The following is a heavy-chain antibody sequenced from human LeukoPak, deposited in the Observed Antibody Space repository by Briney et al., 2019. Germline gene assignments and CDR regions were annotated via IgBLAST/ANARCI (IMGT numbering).Heavy chain of an antibody. D-gene: IGHD4-17*01. CDR3: ARAGLGPYGDSSNYDY. CDR1: GYTFTSYG. Sequence: ASVKVSCKASGYTFTSYGISWVRQAPGQGLEWMGWISAYNGNTNYAQKLQGRVTMTTDTSTSTAYMELRSVRSDDTAVYYCARAGLGPYGDSSNYDYWGQGTLVTVSS. J-gene: IGHJ4*02. CDR2: ISAYNGNT. V-gene: IGHV1-18*04.